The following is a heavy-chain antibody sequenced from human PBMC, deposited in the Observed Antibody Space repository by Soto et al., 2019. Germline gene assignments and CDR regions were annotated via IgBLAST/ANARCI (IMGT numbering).Heavy chain of an antibody. J-gene: IGHJ5*02. V-gene: IGHV1-46*01. Sequence: GASVKVSCKASGYTFTSYYMHWVRQAPGQGLEWMGIINPSGGSTSYAQKFQGRVTMTRDTSTSTVYMELSSLRSEDTAVYYCARMGGYCSGGSCPRNWFDPGGQGTLVTVSS. CDR1: GYTFTSYY. D-gene: IGHD2-15*01. CDR2: INPSGGST. CDR3: ARMGGYCSGGSCPRNWFDP.